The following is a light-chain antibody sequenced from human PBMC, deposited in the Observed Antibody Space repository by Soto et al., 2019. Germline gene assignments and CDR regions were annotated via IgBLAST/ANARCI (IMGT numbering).Light chain of an antibody. CDR3: QQYDSSPPIT. J-gene: IGKJ5*01. Sequence: EIVLTQSPGNLFLSPGERATLSCRASQFIMRKYLAWYQQRFGQAPRLVLYDASRRANGIPDRFSVSGSGTDLTLTLSGLEPEDFAVYYCQQYDSSPPITFGQGTRLEIK. V-gene: IGKV3-20*01. CDR1: QFIMRKY. CDR2: DAS.